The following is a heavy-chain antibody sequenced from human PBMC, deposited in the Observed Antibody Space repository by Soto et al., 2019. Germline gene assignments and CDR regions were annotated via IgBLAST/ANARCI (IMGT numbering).Heavy chain of an antibody. J-gene: IGHJ4*02. CDR1: GFTFSSYA. V-gene: IGHV3-30-3*01. CDR2: ISYDGSNR. Sequence: QVQLVESGGGVVQPGRSLRLSCAASGFTFSSYAIHWVRQAPGKGLEWVSVISYDGSNRYYADSVKGRFTISRDNSKNTLYLQMNSLIAEDTAVYYCARDKGGIATAGDYWGEGTLVTVSS. D-gene: IGHD6-13*01. CDR3: ARDKGGIATAGDY.